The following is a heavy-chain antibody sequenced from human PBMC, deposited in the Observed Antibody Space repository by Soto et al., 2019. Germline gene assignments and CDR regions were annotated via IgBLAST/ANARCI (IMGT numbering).Heavy chain of an antibody. Sequence: QVQLVESGGGVVQPGRSLRLSCAASGFTFSSYGMHWVRQAPGKGLEWVAVISYDGSNKYYADSVKGQFTISRDNSKNTLYLQMNSLRAEDTAVYYCAKDRGEQQLVRYYGMDVWGQGTTVTVSS. CDR1: GFTFSSYG. J-gene: IGHJ6*02. CDR3: AKDRGEQQLVRYYGMDV. CDR2: ISYDGSNK. D-gene: IGHD6-13*01. V-gene: IGHV3-30*18.